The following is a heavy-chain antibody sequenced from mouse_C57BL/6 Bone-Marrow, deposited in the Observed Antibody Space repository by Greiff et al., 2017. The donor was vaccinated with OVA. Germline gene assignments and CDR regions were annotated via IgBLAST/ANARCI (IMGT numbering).Heavy chain of an antibody. CDR1: GFTFSSYT. Sequence: DVKLVESGGGLVKPGGSLKLSCAASGFTFSSYTMSWVRQTPEKRLEWVATISGGGGNTYYPDSVKGRFTISRDNAKNTLYLQMSSLRSEDTALYYCAGHGTAQVPDDFDYWGQGTTLTVSS. CDR2: ISGGGGNT. CDR3: AGHGTAQVPDDFDY. J-gene: IGHJ2*01. V-gene: IGHV5-9*01. D-gene: IGHD3-2*02.